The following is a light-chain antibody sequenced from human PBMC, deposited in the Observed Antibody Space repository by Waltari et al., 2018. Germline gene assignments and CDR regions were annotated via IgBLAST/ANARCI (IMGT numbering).Light chain of an antibody. Sequence: QSVLTQPPSVSGAPGQRVTISCTGSSSNTGAGYDVNWYQQLPGTAPKLLIYGNSNRRSGVPDRFSGSKSGASASLAIGGLQAEDEAEYYCQAYDRSLSGAVFGGGTKLTVL. CDR3: QAYDRSLSGAV. CDR2: GNS. CDR1: SSNTGAGYD. J-gene: IGLJ2*01. V-gene: IGLV1-40*01.